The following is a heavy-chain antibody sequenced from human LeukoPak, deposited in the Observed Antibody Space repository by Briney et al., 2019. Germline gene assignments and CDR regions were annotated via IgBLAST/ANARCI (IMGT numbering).Heavy chain of an antibody. Sequence: PGGSLRLSCAASGFTLSSYAMHWVRQDPGKGLEWVTIISYDGSQKYYADSVKGRFTISRDNSENTLFLQMNSLRAEDTAVYYCAKEDCSSSICYRIAPFDPWGQGTLVTVSS. CDR3: AKEDCSSSICYRIAPFDP. CDR1: GFTLSSYA. J-gene: IGHJ5*02. D-gene: IGHD2-2*01. V-gene: IGHV3-30-3*01. CDR2: ISYDGSQK.